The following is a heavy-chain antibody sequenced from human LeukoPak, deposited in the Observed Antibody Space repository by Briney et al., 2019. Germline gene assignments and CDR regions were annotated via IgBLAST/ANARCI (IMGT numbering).Heavy chain of an antibody. D-gene: IGHD6-13*01. J-gene: IGHJ3*02. Sequence: GGSLRLSCAASGFTFDDYAMHWVRQAPGKGLEWVSGISWNSGSIGYADSVKGRFTISRDDAKNSLYLQMNSLRAEDTALYYCAKSSSWYGDAFDIWGQGTMVTVSS. CDR2: ISWNSGSI. CDR3: AKSSSWYGDAFDI. V-gene: IGHV3-9*01. CDR1: GFTFDDYA.